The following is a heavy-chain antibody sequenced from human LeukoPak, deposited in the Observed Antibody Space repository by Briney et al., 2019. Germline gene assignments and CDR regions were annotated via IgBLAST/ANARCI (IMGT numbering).Heavy chain of an antibody. CDR2: ISSSSSYI. J-gene: IGHJ3*02. D-gene: IGHD2-15*01. CDR1: GFTFSSYS. CDR3: ARVAYCSGGSCPLGGAFDI. V-gene: IGHV3-21*01. Sequence: GGSLRLSCAASGFTFSSYSMNWVRQAPGKGLEWVSSISSSSSYIYYADSVKGRFTISRDNAKNSLYPQMNSLRAEDTAVYYCARVAYCSGGSCPLGGAFDIWGQGTMVTVSS.